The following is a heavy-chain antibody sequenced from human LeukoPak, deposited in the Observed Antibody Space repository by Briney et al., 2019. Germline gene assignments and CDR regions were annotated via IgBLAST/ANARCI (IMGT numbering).Heavy chain of an antibody. V-gene: IGHV5-51*01. CDR2: IDPGDSDT. CDR3: ARQTAMGRSGDY. Sequence: GESLKISCKASGYSFTSFWIGWVRQTPGKGLEWMGIIDPGDSDTRYTPSFQGQVTISADSSLTTAYLQWNSLKASDTAMYHCARQTAMGRSGDYWGQGTLVTVSS. J-gene: IGHJ4*02. CDR1: GYSFTSFW. D-gene: IGHD5-18*01.